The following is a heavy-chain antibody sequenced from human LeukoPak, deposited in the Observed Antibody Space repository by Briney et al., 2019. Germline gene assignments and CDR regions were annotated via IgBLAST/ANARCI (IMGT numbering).Heavy chain of an antibody. D-gene: IGHD3-9*01. V-gene: IGHV1-2*02. Sequence: ASVKASCTASGYTFSDYYIHWLRQAPGQGLEWMGWINPKSGGTNYAQYFQGRVTMTRDTSSTTVYMDLSSLRSEDTAVYYCARGGLLRYFDWLFPGDHAYWGQGTLVTVSS. J-gene: IGHJ4*02. CDR2: INPKSGGT. CDR3: ARGGLLRYFDWLFPGDHAY. CDR1: GYTFSDYY.